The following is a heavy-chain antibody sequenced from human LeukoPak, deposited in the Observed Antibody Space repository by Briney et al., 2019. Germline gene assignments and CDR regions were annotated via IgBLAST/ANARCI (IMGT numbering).Heavy chain of an antibody. CDR1: GFTFSSYS. V-gene: IGHV3-21*01. Sequence: GGSLRLSCAASGFTFSSYSMNWVRQAPGKGLEWVSSISSSSSYIYYADSVKGRFTISRDNAKNSLYLQMNSLRAEDTAVYYCARDSTSIAAAGTLDYWGQGTLVTVSS. CDR3: ARDSTSIAAAGTLDY. CDR2: ISSSSSYI. D-gene: IGHD6-13*01. J-gene: IGHJ4*02.